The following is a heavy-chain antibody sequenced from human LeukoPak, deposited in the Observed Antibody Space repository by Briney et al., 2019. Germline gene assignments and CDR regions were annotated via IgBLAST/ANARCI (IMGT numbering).Heavy chain of an antibody. J-gene: IGHJ3*02. CDR1: GFTFSSYA. D-gene: IGHD2-21*02. V-gene: IGHV3-30*04. CDR2: ISYDGSNK. Sequence: GGSLRLSCAASGFTFSSYAMHWVRQAPGKGLEWVAAISYDGSNKYYTDSVKGRFTISRDNSKNTLYLQMNSLRADDTAVYYCARVTTAIPDAFDIWGQGTMVTVSS. CDR3: ARVTTAIPDAFDI.